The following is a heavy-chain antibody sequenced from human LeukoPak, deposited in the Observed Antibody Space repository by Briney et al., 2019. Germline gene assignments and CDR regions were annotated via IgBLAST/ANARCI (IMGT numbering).Heavy chain of an antibody. Sequence: PGGSLRLSCAASGFTFSTYDMHWVRQAPGKGLEWVALISYDGSNKYYADSVKGRFTISRDNPKNTLYLQMNSLRVDDTAVYYCAKDWGSWGSGIDAFDLWGQGTMVTVSS. J-gene: IGHJ3*01. CDR2: ISYDGSNK. CDR3: AKDWGSWGSGIDAFDL. CDR1: GFTFSTYD. V-gene: IGHV3-30*18. D-gene: IGHD6-13*01.